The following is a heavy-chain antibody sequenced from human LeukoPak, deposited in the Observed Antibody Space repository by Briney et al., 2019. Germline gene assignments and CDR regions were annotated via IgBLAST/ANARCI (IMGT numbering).Heavy chain of an antibody. Sequence: PSETLSLTCTVSGGSISSSSYYWGWIRQPPGKGLEWIGSIYYSGSTYYNPSLKSRVTISVDTSKNQFSLKLSSVTAADTAVYYCARDLRFAPGYFDYWGQGTLVTVSS. CDR3: ARDLRFAPGYFDY. J-gene: IGHJ4*02. CDR1: GGSISSSSYY. D-gene: IGHD3-10*01. CDR2: IYYSGST. V-gene: IGHV4-39*02.